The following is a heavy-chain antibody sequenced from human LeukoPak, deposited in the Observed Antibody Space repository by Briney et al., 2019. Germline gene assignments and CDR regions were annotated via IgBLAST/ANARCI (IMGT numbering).Heavy chain of an antibody. CDR2: INAGNGNT. CDR3: ARSISVVPVASHYNYGVDV. J-gene: IGHJ6*02. Sequence: GASVKVSCTASGYTFAKYAIHWVRQAPGQRLEWMGWINAGNGNTRYSQKFQGGVTITRDTSASTAYMELSSLRSEDTAVYYCARSISVVPVASHYNYGVDVWGQGTTVTVSS. CDR1: GYTFAKYA. D-gene: IGHD2-2*01. V-gene: IGHV1-3*01.